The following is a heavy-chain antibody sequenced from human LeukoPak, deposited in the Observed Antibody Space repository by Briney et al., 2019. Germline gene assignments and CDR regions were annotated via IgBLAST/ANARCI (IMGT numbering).Heavy chain of an antibody. D-gene: IGHD4-17*01. CDR2: IDSSGSNI. V-gene: IGHV3-48*03. Sequence: GGSLRLSCAASGFTFSSYEMNWVRQAPGKGLEWVSYIDSSGSNIHYADSVKGRFTISRDNAKNSLYLQMNSLRAEDTAVYYCARGLRAIYGDYFDYWGQGTLVTVSS. CDR3: ARGLRAIYGDYFDY. J-gene: IGHJ4*02. CDR1: GFTFSSYE.